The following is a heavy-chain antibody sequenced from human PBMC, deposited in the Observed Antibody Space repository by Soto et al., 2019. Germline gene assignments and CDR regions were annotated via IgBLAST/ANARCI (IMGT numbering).Heavy chain of an antibody. J-gene: IGHJ4*02. D-gene: IGHD6-19*01. V-gene: IGHV3-30*18. CDR2: ISYDGSNK. CDR3: AKDRFRIAVAGPFDY. CDR1: GFTFSSYG. Sequence: QVQLVESGGGVVQPGRSLRLSCAASGFTFSSYGMHWVRQAPGKRLEWVAVISYDGSNKYYADSVKGRFTISRDNSKNTLYLEMNSLRAEDTAVCCCAKDRFRIAVAGPFDYWGQGTLVTVSS.